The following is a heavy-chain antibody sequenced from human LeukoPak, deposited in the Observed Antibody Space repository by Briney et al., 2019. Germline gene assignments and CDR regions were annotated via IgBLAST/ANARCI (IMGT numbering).Heavy chain of an antibody. CDR3: ARSVRDGYNYGAFDI. J-gene: IGHJ3*02. Sequence: SVKVSCKASGGTFSSYAISWVRQAPGQGLEWMGGIIPIFGTANYAQKFQGRVTITADKSTSTAYMELSSLRSEDTAVYYCARSVRDGYNYGAFDIWGQGTMVTVSS. CDR1: GGTFSSYA. CDR2: IIPIFGTA. D-gene: IGHD5-24*01. V-gene: IGHV1-69*06.